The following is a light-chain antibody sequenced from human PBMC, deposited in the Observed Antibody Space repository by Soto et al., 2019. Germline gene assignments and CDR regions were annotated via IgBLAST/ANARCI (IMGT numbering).Light chain of an antibody. J-gene: IGLJ1*01. CDR1: SSNIGSNY. CDR2: SNN. CDR3: AAWDDSLSVVYV. V-gene: IGLV1-47*02. Sequence: QPVLTQPPSASGTPGQRVTISCSGSSSNIGSNYVYWYQQLPGTAPKLLIYSNNQRPSGVPDRFSGSKSGTSASLAISGLRSDDEADYYCAAWDDSLSVVYVFGTGTKVTVL.